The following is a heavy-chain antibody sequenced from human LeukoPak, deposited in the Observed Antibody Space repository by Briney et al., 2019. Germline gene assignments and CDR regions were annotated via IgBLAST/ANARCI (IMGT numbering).Heavy chain of an antibody. Sequence: GGSLRLSCAASGFTFSSYGMHWVRQAPGKGLEWVAVIWYDGSNKYYADSVKGRFTISRDDSKNTLYLQMNCLRAEDTAVYYCAKHVYDSSGYYRIDYWGQGTLVTVSS. V-gene: IGHV3-33*06. CDR1: GFTFSSYG. CDR3: AKHVYDSSGYYRIDY. D-gene: IGHD3-22*01. J-gene: IGHJ4*02. CDR2: IWYDGSNK.